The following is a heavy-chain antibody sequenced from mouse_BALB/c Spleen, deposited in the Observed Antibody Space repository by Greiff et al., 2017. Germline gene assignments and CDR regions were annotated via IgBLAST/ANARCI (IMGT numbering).Heavy chain of an antibody. CDR2: ISSGGST. D-gene: IGHD2-3*01. CDR3: ARRWLLLYAMDY. CDR1: GFTFSSYA. J-gene: IGHJ4*01. Sequence: EVQVVESGGGLVKPGGSLKLSCAASGFTFSSYAMSWVRQTPEKRLEWVASISSGGSTYYPDSVKGRFTISRDNARNILYLQMSSLRSEDTAMYYCARRWLLLYAMDYWGQGTSVTVSS. V-gene: IGHV5-6-5*01.